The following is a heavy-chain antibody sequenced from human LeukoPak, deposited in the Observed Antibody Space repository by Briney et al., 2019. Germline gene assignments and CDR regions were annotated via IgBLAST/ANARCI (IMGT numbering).Heavy chain of an antibody. V-gene: IGHV1-18*01. CDR1: GYTFTSYY. CDR3: ARVLGSGWCAGYYFDY. J-gene: IGHJ4*02. Sequence: ASVKVSCKASGYTFTSYYINWVRQATGQGLEWMGWISAYNGNTNYAQKLQGRVTMTTDTSTSTAYMELSSLRSDDTTVYYCARVLGSGWCAGYYFDYWGRGTLV. D-gene: IGHD6-19*01. CDR2: ISAYNGNT.